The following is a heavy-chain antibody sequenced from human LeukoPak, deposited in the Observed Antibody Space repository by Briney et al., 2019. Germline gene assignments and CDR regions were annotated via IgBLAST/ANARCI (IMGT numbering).Heavy chain of an antibody. V-gene: IGHV4-4*02. CDR3: AREGLTTVTNYYYYGMDV. CDR1: GFTFSGYW. CDR2: IYHSGST. D-gene: IGHD4-11*01. Sequence: GSLRLSCAASGFTFSGYWMSWVRQPPGKGLEWIGEIYHSGSTNYNPSLKSRVTISVDTSKNQFSLKLSSVTAADTAVYYCAREGLTTVTNYYYYGMDVWGQGTTVTVSS. J-gene: IGHJ6*02.